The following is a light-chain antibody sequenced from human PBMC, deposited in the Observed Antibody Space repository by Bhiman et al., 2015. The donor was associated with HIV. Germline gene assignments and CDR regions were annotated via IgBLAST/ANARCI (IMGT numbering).Light chain of an antibody. V-gene: IGLV2-14*03. CDR1: TSDVGNTNY. CDR3: SSYSSITVYV. CDR2: DVT. J-gene: IGLJ1*01. Sequence: QSALTQPASVSGSPGQSISISCTGTTSDVGNTNYVSWYQQHPGKAPKLMIYDVTKRPSGVSNRFSGSKSGSTASLTISGLQAEDEADYYCSSYSSITVYVFGSGTKVTVL.